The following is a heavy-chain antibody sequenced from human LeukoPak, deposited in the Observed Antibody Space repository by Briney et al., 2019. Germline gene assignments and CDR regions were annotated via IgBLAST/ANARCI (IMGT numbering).Heavy chain of an antibody. V-gene: IGHV1-69*05. CDR1: GYTFTSYY. D-gene: IGHD1-26*01. CDR3: ARDSGANSFDY. Sequence: ASVKVSCKASGYTFTSYYMHWVRQAPGQGLEWMGGIIPIFGTANYAQKFQGRVTISTDESTSTAYMELSSLRSEDTAVYYCARDSGANSFDYWGQGTLVTVSS. J-gene: IGHJ4*02. CDR2: IIPIFGTA.